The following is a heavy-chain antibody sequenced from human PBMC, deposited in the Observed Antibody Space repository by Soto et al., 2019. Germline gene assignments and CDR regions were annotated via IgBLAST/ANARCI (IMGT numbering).Heavy chain of an antibody. J-gene: IGHJ6*02. V-gene: IGHV3-23*01. CDR3: AKVMFITGTTSDYYYGMDV. D-gene: IGHD1-7*01. CDR1: GFTFSSYA. Sequence: GGSLRLSCAASGFTFSSYAMSWVRQAPGKGLEWVSAISGSGGSTYYADSVKGRFTISRDNSKNTLYLQMNSLRAEDTAVYYCAKVMFITGTTSDYYYGMDVWGQGTTVTVSS. CDR2: ISGSGGST.